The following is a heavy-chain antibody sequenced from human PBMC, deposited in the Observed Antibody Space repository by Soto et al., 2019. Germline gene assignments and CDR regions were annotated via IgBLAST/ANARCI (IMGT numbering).Heavy chain of an antibody. Sequence: ASVKVSCKASGYTFTSYARHWVRQAPGQRLEWMGWINAGNGNTKNSQRFQDRITITRDTSVSTAYMELSSLRSEDTAVYYCARDRGYYDISGYQGAFDIWGQGTMVT. J-gene: IGHJ3*02. D-gene: IGHD3-22*01. V-gene: IGHV1-3*01. CDR3: ARDRGYYDISGYQGAFDI. CDR1: GYTFTSYA. CDR2: INAGNGNT.